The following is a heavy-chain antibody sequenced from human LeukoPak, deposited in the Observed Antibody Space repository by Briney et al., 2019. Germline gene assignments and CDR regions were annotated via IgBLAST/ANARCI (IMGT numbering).Heavy chain of an antibody. J-gene: IGHJ4*02. CDR2: INPNSGDT. CDR1: GYTFPRYF. CDR3: ARDSYYFY. D-gene: IGHD3-10*01. V-gene: IGHV1-2*02. Sequence: GSVKVSCQASGYTFPRYFIHWVRQAPGQGLEWMGWINPNSGDTHYAQNFQGRVSMTRDTSISTAYMELSILRSDDTAVYYCARDSYYFYWGQGALVTVSS.